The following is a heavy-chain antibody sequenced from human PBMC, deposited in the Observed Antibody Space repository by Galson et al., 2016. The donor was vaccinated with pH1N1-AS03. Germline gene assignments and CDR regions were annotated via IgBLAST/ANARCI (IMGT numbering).Heavy chain of an antibody. D-gene: IGHD3-10*01. V-gene: IGHV3-7*01. CDR3: TGGMVELDY. CDR2: IDQDGSEK. J-gene: IGHJ4*02. CDR1: GFRFIDYW. Sequence: SLRLSCAASGFRFIDYWMTWVRQAPGKGLEWVANIDQDGSEKYYMDSVEGRFTISRGNAKNSLSLQMNSLRSEDTAVYYCTGGMVELDYWGQGTLVTVSS.